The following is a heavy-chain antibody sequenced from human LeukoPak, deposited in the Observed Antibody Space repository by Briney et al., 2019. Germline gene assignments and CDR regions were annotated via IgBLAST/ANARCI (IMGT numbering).Heavy chain of an antibody. D-gene: IGHD6-13*01. CDR1: GFTFSTEN. V-gene: IGHV3-21*01. J-gene: IGHJ6*03. CDR2: ISSSTSYI. CDR3: ARGYNSPLFYDRAV. Sequence: GGSLRLSCVASGFTFSTENMNWVRQAPGKGLEWVSSISSSTSYIYYADSVKGRFTLSRDNAKNSLYLQMNSLRAEDTAVYYCARGYNSPLFYDRAVWGKGTTVTISS.